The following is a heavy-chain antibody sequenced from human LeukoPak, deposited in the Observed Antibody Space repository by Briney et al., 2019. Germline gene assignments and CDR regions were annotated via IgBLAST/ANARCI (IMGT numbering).Heavy chain of an antibody. V-gene: IGHV3-33*01. CDR1: GFTFGSHV. Sequence: PGGSLRLSCAASGFTFGSHVMNWVRQAAGKGLEWVALIWYDGSYKYYGDSVKGRFTISRDNSKNILYLQMNSLRAEDTAVYYCAREHDSLPSGMDVWGQGTTVTVSS. D-gene: IGHD3-22*01. J-gene: IGHJ6*02. CDR2: IWYDGSYK. CDR3: AREHDSLPSGMDV.